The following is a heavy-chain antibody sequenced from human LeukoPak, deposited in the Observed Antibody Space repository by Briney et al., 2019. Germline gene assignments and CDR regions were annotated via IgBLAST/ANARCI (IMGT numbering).Heavy chain of an antibody. CDR3: ARVLSGGYHRSHYYYYMDV. CDR1: GGSISSGSYY. J-gene: IGHJ6*03. CDR2: IYYSGST. Sequence: SQTLSLTCTVSGGSISSGSYYWSWIRQPAGKGLEWIGYIYYSGSTNYNPSLKSRVTISVDTSKNQFSLKLSSVTAADTAVYYCARVLSGGYHRSHYYYYMDVWGKGTTVTVSS. D-gene: IGHD1-26*01. V-gene: IGHV4-61*10.